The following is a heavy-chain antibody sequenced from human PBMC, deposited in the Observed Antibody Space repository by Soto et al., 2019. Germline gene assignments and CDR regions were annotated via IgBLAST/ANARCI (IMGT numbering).Heavy chain of an antibody. V-gene: IGHV1-69*12. CDR3: ARGDATKIVVTTYYGMDV. CDR2: IIPVFGTP. CDR1: GGRLSNYG. Sequence: QVQLVQSGAEVKKPGSSVKVSCKASGGRLSNYGISWVRQAPGQGLEWMGAIIPVFGTPNYAQKFQDRVTITADESTTIVYMEVRGLTSEDTAMYYCARGDATKIVVTTYYGMDVWGQGTTVTVSS. D-gene: IGHD3-22*01. J-gene: IGHJ6*02.